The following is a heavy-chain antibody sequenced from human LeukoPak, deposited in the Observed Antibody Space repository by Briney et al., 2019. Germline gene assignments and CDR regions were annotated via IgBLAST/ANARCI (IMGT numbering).Heavy chain of an antibody. Sequence: GGSLRLSCAASGFTFSSYSMNWVRQAPGKGLEWVSSISSSRGYIYYADSVKGRFTISRDNAKNSLYMQMNSLRAEDTAVYYSAREDIVVVPAATDSYYYYGMDVWGQGTTVTVSS. CDR1: GFTFSSYS. J-gene: IGHJ6*02. CDR3: AREDIVVVPAATDSYYYYGMDV. V-gene: IGHV3-21*01. D-gene: IGHD2-2*01. CDR2: ISSSRGYI.